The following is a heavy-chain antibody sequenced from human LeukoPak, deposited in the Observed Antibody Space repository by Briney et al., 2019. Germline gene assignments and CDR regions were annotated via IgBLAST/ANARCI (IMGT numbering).Heavy chain of an antibody. J-gene: IGHJ4*02. V-gene: IGHV1-24*01. CDR2: FDPEDGET. Sequence: ASVKVSCKVSGYTLTELSMHWVRQAPGKGLEWMGGFDPEDGETIYAQEFQGRVTMTEDTSTDTAYMELSSLRSEDTAVYYCATAHYGSGNYYNGNHFDYWGQGTLVTVSS. D-gene: IGHD3-10*01. CDR1: GYTLTELS. CDR3: ATAHYGSGNYYNGNHFDY.